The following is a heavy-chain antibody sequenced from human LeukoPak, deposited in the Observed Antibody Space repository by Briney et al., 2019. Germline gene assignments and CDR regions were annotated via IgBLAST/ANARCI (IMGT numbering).Heavy chain of an antibody. CDR2: IIPIFGTA. V-gene: IGHV1-69*13. CDR1: GYTFTGYY. D-gene: IGHD6-13*01. Sequence: SVKVSCKASGYTFTGYYMHWVRQAPGQGLEWMGGIIPIFGTANYAQKFQGRVTITADESTSTAYMELSSLRSEDMAVYYCALAAAGTRDYYYYYMDVWGKGTTVTVSS. J-gene: IGHJ6*03. CDR3: ALAAAGTRDYYYYYMDV.